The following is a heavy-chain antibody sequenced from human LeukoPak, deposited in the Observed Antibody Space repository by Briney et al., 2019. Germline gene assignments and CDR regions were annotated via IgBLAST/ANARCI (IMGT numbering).Heavy chain of an antibody. CDR2: ISSSSSYI. CDR3: ARASIAARPSHY. Sequence: GGSLRLSCAASGFTFSSYSMNWVRQAPGKGLEWVSSISSSSSYIYYADSVKGRFTISRDNAKNSLYLLMNSLRAEDTAVYYCARASIAARPSHYWGQGTLVTVSS. CDR1: GFTFSSYS. D-gene: IGHD6-6*01. J-gene: IGHJ4*02. V-gene: IGHV3-21*01.